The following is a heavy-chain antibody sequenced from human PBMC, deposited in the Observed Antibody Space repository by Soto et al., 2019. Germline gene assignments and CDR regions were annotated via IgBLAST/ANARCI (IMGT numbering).Heavy chain of an antibody. CDR3: ARDRGLYYYDSSGFSIEP. J-gene: IGHJ5*02. Sequence: SETMSLTCTVSGGSISSYYWSWIRQPPGKGLEWIGYIYYSGSTNYNPSLKSRVTISVDTSKNQFSLKLSSVTAADTAVYYCARDRGLYYYDSSGFSIEPWGQGT. D-gene: IGHD3-22*01. CDR2: IYYSGST. CDR1: GGSISSYY. V-gene: IGHV4-59*01.